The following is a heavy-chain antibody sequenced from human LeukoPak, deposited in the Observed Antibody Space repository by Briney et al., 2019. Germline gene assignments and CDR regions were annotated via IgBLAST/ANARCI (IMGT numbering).Heavy chain of an antibody. CDR2: MNPNSGNT. D-gene: IGHD3-22*01. Sequence: ASVKVSCKASGYTFTSYDINWVRQAAGQGLAWMGWMNPNSGNTGYAQKFQGRVTMTRNTSISTAYMELSSLRSEDTAVYYCARGSNYYYDSSGDYWGQGTLVTVSS. CDR1: GYTFTSYD. J-gene: IGHJ4*02. V-gene: IGHV1-8*01. CDR3: ARGSNYYYDSSGDY.